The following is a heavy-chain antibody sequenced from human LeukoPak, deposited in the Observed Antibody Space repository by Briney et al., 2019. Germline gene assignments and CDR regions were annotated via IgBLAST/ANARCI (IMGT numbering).Heavy chain of an antibody. CDR2: INPNSGGT. Sequence: ASVKVSCKASGYTFTSYAMHWVRQAPGQGLEWMGRINPNSGGTNYAQKFQGRVTMTRDTSISTAYMELSRLRSDDTAVYYCARYSSSWSIDYWGQGTLVTVSS. V-gene: IGHV1-2*06. CDR3: ARYSSSWSIDY. D-gene: IGHD6-13*01. CDR1: GYTFTSYA. J-gene: IGHJ4*02.